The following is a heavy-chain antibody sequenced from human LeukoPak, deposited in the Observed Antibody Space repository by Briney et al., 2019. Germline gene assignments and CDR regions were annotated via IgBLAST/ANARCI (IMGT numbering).Heavy chain of an antibody. D-gene: IGHD1-26*01. CDR3: ARDERATLGYFDY. CDR2: ISAYNGHT. J-gene: IGHJ4*02. Sequence: GASVKVSCKASGYTFTTYGISWVRQAPGQGLEWMGWISAYNGHTNYAQKLQGRVTMTTDASTSTAYMELRSLTSDDTAVYYCARDERATLGYFDYWGQGTLVTVSS. CDR1: GYTFTTYG. V-gene: IGHV1-18*01.